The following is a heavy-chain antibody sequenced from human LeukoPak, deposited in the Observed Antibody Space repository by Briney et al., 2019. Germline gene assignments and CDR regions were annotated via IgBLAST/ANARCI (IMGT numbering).Heavy chain of an antibody. J-gene: IGHJ6*02. CDR3: AGNVVPAFYYYYGIDV. D-gene: IGHD2-2*01. Sequence: SETLSLTCAVYGWSFSGYYWSWIRQPPGKGLEGIGEINHSGSTNYNPSLKSRVTISVDTSKNQFSLKLRSVTAADTAVYYCAGNVVPAFYYYYGIDVWGQETTVTVSS. CDR1: GWSFSGYY. V-gene: IGHV4-34*01. CDR2: INHSGST.